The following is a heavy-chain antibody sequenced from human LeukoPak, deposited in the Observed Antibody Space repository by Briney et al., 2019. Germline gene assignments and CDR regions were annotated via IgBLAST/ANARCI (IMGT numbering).Heavy chain of an antibody. Sequence: GRSLRLSCAASGFTFSSYAMHWVRQAPGKGLEWVAVISYDGSNKYHADSVKGRFTISRDNSKNTLYLQMNSLRAEDTAVYYCARDPFLSRMAHIAVAAYYFDYWGQGTLVTVSS. CDR2: ISYDGSNK. V-gene: IGHV3-30-3*01. J-gene: IGHJ4*02. CDR3: ARDPFLSRMAHIAVAAYYFDY. D-gene: IGHD6-19*01. CDR1: GFTFSSYA.